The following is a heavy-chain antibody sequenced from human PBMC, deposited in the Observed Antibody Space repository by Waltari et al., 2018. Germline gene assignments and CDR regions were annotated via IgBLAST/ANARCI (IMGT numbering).Heavy chain of an antibody. CDR3: AKWGVGAVAGDAFDI. Sequence: EVQLLESGGGLVQPGGSLRLSCAASGFTFSSYAMSWVRQAPGKGLEWVSVIYSGGRTYYADSVKGRFTISRDNSKNTLYLQMNSLRAEDTAVYYCAKWGVGAVAGDAFDIWGQGTMVTVSS. CDR1: GFTFSSYA. J-gene: IGHJ3*02. D-gene: IGHD6-19*01. V-gene: IGHV3-23*03. CDR2: IYSGGRT.